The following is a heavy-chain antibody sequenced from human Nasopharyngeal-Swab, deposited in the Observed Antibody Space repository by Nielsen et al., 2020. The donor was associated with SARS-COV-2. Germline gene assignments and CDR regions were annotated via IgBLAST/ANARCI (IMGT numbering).Heavy chain of an antibody. D-gene: IGHD4-23*01. CDR1: GFTFSSYA. CDR2: ISGSGGST. Sequence: GGSLRLSCTASGFTFSSYAMSWVRQAPGKGLEWVSAISGSGGSTYYADSVKGRFTISRDNSKNTLFLQMNSLSAEDTAVYYCAKETTLASDFDYWGQGTLVTVSS. V-gene: IGHV3-23*01. J-gene: IGHJ4*02. CDR3: AKETTLASDFDY.